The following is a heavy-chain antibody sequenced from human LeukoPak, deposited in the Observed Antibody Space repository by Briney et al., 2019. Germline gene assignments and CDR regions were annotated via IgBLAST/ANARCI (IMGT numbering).Heavy chain of an antibody. CDR3: ARGLPGSDTMVRGVMKGWFDP. CDR2: INHSGST. CDR1: GGSFSGYY. D-gene: IGHD3-10*01. J-gene: IGHJ5*02. V-gene: IGHV4-34*01. Sequence: PSETLSLTCAVYGGSFSGYYWSWIRQPPGKGLEWIGKINHSGSTNYNPSLKSRVTISVDTSKNQFSLKLSSVTAADTAVYYCARGLPGSDTMVRGVMKGWFDPWGQGTLVTVS.